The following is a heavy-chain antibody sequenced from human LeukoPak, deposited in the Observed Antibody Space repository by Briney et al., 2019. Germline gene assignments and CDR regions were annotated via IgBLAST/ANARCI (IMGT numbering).Heavy chain of an antibody. Sequence: GGSLRLSCAASGFTFSSYAMSWVRQAPGKVLECISGFSGSGGSTYYADSVKGRFTISRDNSKNTLYLQMNSLRVEDTAVYYCAKSDTPWGSWYYFDPWGQGTLVTVSS. CDR3: AKSDTPWGSWYYFDP. CDR2: FSGSGGST. D-gene: IGHD6-13*01. J-gene: IGHJ4*02. V-gene: IGHV3-23*01. CDR1: GFTFSSYA.